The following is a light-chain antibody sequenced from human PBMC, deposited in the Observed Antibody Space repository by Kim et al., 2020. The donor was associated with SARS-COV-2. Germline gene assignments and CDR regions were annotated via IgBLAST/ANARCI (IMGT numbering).Light chain of an antibody. CDR1: QSVSNS. CDR3: QQYNNWPET. V-gene: IGKV3-15*01. CDR2: GAS. J-gene: IGKJ1*01. Sequence: GSPGESGTLSCRASQSVSNSLAWYQQKPGQAPRLLIYGASTRANGIPVRFSGSGSRTEFTLTISSLQSEDFAVYYCQQYNNWPETFGQGTKVDIK.